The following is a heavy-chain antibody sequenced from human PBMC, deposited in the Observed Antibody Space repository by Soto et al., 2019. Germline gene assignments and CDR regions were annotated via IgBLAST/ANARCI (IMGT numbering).Heavy chain of an antibody. Sequence: QIQLVQSGTEMKKPGASVKVSCKASGYTFTTYGITWVRQAPGRGLEWMGWINPYNGNTNYPQKFQGRVTMTTDTSTSTAYMELRSLRSDDTAVYYCARGVAAASDYWGQGTLITVSS. J-gene: IGHJ4*02. V-gene: IGHV1-18*01. D-gene: IGHD6-19*01. CDR3: ARGVAAASDY. CDR2: INPYNGNT. CDR1: GYTFTTYG.